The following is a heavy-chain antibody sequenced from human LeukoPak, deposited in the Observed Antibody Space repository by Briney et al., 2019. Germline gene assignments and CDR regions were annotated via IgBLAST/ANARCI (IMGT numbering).Heavy chain of an antibody. CDR2: IYDSGST. CDR1: GGSISSYY. V-gene: IGHV4-59*01. CDR3: ARCLSGTYYDY. J-gene: IGHJ4*02. Sequence: SETLSLTCTVSGGSISSYYWSWVRQPPGKGLEWIGYIYDSGSTNYNPSLKSRVTISVDTSTNQFSLKLSSVTAADSAVYYCARCLSGTYYDYWGQGTLVTVSS. D-gene: IGHD1-26*01.